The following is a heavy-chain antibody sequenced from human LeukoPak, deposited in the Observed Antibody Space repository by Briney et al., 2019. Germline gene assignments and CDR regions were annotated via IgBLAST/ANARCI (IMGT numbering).Heavy chain of an antibody. CDR2: IHPSGML. J-gene: IGHJ4*02. D-gene: IGHD3-22*01. V-gene: IGHV4-31*03. Sequence: SETLFLTCTVSGASFNSDDQYWNWIRQSPGKGLEWIGSIHPSGMLYNNPSLESRVTMSRDTSKNQFSLNLNSVTAADTAVYLCSRGLDSRKLGYWGQGILVTVSS. CDR1: GASFNSDDQY. CDR3: SRGLDSRKLGY.